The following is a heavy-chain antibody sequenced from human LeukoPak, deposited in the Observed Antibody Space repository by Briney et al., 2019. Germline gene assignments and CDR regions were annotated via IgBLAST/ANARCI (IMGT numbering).Heavy chain of an antibody. J-gene: IGHJ4*02. CDR2: MYSSGRT. Sequence: SETLSLTCTVSGGSISSSDYSWGWIRQPPGKALEWIGSMYSSGRTYFNPSLQSRVTISIDTSKNQFSLMLTSVTAADTAVYYCARGYGSGSYNNFNKWGQGLLVAVSS. D-gene: IGHD3-10*01. V-gene: IGHV4-39*07. CDR1: GGSISSSDYS. CDR3: ARGYGSGSYNNFNK.